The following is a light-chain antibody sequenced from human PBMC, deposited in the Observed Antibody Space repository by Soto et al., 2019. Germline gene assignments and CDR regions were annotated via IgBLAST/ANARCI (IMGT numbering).Light chain of an antibody. CDR3: QQYGSSPGT. CDR2: GAS. Sequence: IVFTQSPGTLSLSPGERATLSCRASHRVTSNYLAWYQQRPGQAPRLLIFGASIRDTGLPDRFSGSGSGTDFTLTISRLEPEDFAVYYCQQYGSSPGTFGQGTKVDIK. V-gene: IGKV3-20*01. J-gene: IGKJ1*01. CDR1: HRVTSNY.